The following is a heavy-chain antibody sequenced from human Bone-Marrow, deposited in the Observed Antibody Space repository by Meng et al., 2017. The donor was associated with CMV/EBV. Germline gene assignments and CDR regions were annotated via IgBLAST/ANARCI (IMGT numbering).Heavy chain of an antibody. CDR2: ISSSSSYI. CDR3: ARGSGITIFGVVTQD. V-gene: IGHV3-21*01. D-gene: IGHD3-3*01. Sequence: GESLKISCAASGFTFSSYSMNWVRQAPGKGLEWVSSISSSSSYIYYADSVKGRFTISRDNAKNSLYLQMNSLRAEDTAVYYCARGSGITIFGVVTQDWGQGTLVTVSS. J-gene: IGHJ4*02. CDR1: GFTFSSYS.